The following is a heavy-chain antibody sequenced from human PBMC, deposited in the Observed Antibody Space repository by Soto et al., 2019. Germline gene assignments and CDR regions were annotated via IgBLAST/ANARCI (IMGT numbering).Heavy chain of an antibody. D-gene: IGHD3-22*01. J-gene: IGHJ4*02. CDR1: GYTFSSYG. V-gene: IGHV1-18*01. Sequence: ASVKVSCKASGYTFSSYGISWVRQAPGQGLEWMGWISAYNGNTNYAQNLQGRVTVTTDTSTSTAYMELRSLRSDDTAVYYCARDYRDFYGSSGYSEFDYWGQGTLVTISS. CDR3: ARDYRDFYGSSGYSEFDY. CDR2: ISAYNGNT.